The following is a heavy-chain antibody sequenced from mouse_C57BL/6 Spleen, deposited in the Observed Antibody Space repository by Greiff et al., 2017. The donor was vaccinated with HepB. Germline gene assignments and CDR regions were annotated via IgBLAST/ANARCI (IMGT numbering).Heavy chain of an antibody. CDR1: GYTFTSYW. Sequence: VQLQQPGAELVRPGSSVKLSCKASGYTFTSYWMHWVKQRPIQGLEWIGNIDPSDSETHYNQKFKDKATLTVDKSSSTAYMQLSSLTSEDSAVYYCAFITTVVATGYFDVWGTGTTVTVSS. D-gene: IGHD1-1*01. V-gene: IGHV1-52*01. CDR3: AFITTVVATGYFDV. J-gene: IGHJ1*03. CDR2: IDPSDSET.